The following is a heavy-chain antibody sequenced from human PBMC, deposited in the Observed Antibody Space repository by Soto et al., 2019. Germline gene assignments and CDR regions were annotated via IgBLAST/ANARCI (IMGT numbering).Heavy chain of an antibody. J-gene: IGHJ6*02. CDR3: ARNTISAAGADYYGLDV. D-gene: IGHD6-13*01. Sequence: GGSLRLSCAGSGFTFSDNYVSWIRQAPGQGLEWVSYMSSSGVTVFYADSVKGRFTISRDNAKNSLFLQMNRLRVEDTAVYYCARNTISAAGADYYGLDVWGQGTTVTVSS. V-gene: IGHV3-11*01. CDR2: MSSSGVTV. CDR1: GFTFSDNY.